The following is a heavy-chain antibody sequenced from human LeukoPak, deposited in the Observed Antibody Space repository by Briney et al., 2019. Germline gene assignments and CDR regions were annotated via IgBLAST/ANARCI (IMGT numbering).Heavy chain of an antibody. V-gene: IGHV4-61*02. D-gene: IGHD5-18*01. CDR2: IYTSGST. Sequence: SXTLSLTCTVSGGSISSGSYYWSWIPQPGGKGVEWIERIYTSGSTNYNPSLKSRVTISVDTSKNQFSLKLSSVTAADTAVYYCARQIQLSYYYYYYMDVWGKGTTVTVSS. J-gene: IGHJ6*03. CDR1: GGSISSGSYY. CDR3: ARQIQLSYYYYYYMDV.